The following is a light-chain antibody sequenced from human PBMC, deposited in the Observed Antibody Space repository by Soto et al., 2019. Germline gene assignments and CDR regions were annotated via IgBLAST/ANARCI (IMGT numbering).Light chain of an antibody. CDR3: SSYRSSSTVYV. CDR1: SSDVGGYNY. CDR2: DVS. J-gene: IGLJ1*01. Sequence: QSALTQPAAVSGSPGQSITISCTGTSSDVGGYNYVSWYQQHPGEAPKLLIYDVSNRPSGVSNRFSGSKSGNTASLTISGLQAEDEADYYCSSYRSSSTVYVFGPGTKVTVL. V-gene: IGLV2-14*01.